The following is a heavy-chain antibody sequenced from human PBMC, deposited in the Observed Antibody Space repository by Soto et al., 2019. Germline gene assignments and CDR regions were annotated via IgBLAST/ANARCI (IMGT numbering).Heavy chain of an antibody. D-gene: IGHD6-6*01. V-gene: IGHV4-34*01. Sequence: TSETLSLTCAVYGGSFSGYYWSWIRQPPGKGLEWIGEINHSGSTNYNPSLKSRVTISVDTSKNQFSLKLSSVTAADTAVYYCARGKSLIRDSSSSFQFRLRYYYYYMDVWGKGTTVTVSS. CDR2: INHSGST. CDR1: GGSFSGYY. CDR3: ARGKSLIRDSSSSFQFRLRYYYYYMDV. J-gene: IGHJ6*03.